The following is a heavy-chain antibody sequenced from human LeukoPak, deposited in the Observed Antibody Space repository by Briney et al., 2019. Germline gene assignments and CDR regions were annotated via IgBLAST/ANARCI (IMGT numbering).Heavy chain of an antibody. V-gene: IGHV4-34*01. CDR2: INHSGST. Sequence: SETLSLTCAVYGGSFSGYYWSWIRQPPGKGLEWIGEINHSGSTNYNPSLKSRVTISVDKNKNQFSLKLSNGTAADTAVYYCWSRPARPSIWYFDYCGQGTLVTVSS. CDR1: GGSFSGYY. D-gene: IGHD6-6*01. J-gene: IGHJ4*02. CDR3: WSRPARPSIWYFDY.